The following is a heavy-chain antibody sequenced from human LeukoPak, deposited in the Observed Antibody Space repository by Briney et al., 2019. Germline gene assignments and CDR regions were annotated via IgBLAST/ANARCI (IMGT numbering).Heavy chain of an antibody. CDR1: GFTFSTYS. V-gene: IGHV3-21*01. D-gene: IGHD3-10*01. Sequence: GGSLRLSCAASGFTFSTYSMNWVRQAPGKGLEWVSSISSSSSYIYYADSVKGRFTISRDNAKNSLYLQMNNLRAEDTAVYYCARPYGSGSFDYWGQGTLVTVSS. J-gene: IGHJ4*02. CDR2: ISSSSSYI. CDR3: ARPYGSGSFDY.